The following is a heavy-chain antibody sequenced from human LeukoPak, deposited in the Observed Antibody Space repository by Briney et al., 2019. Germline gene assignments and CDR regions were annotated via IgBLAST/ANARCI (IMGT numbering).Heavy chain of an antibody. J-gene: IGHJ4*02. V-gene: IGHV3-21*01. D-gene: IGHD6-13*01. CDR2: ISSSSSYI. CDR3: ARAPGLGSSCAFDY. Sequence: PGGSLRLSCAASGFTFSSYSMNWVRQAPGKGLEWVSSISSSSSYIYYADSVKGRFTISRDNAKNSLYLQMNSLRAEDTAVYYCARAPGLGSSCAFDYWGQGTLVTVSS. CDR1: GFTFSSYS.